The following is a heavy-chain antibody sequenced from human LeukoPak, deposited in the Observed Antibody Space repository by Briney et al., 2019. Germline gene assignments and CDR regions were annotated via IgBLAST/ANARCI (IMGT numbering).Heavy chain of an antibody. V-gene: IGHV4-34*01. CDR2: INHSGST. CDR3: ARGAKRLYYYDSSGYYPFDY. CDR1: GGSFSGYY. D-gene: IGHD3-22*01. Sequence: ASETLSLTCAVYGGSFSGYYWSWIRQPPGKGLEWIGEINHSGSTNYNPSLKSRVTISVDTSKNQFSLKLSSVTAADTAVYYCARGAKRLYYYDSSGYYPFDYWGQGTLVTVSS. J-gene: IGHJ4*02.